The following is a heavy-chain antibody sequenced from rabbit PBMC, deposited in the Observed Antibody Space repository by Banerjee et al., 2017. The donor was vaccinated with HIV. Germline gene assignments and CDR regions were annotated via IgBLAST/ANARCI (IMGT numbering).Heavy chain of an antibody. D-gene: IGHD1-1*01. CDR1: GFDLSRYW. CDR3: ARDAYGGYYDGNL. J-gene: IGHJ4*01. Sequence: QEQLEESGGDLVQPEGSLTLTCTASGFDLSRYWMCWVRQAPGKGLEWIACIYTGSSGNTYYASWAKGRFTISKTSSTTVTLQMTSLTAADTATYFCARDAYGGYYDGNLWGPGTLVTVS. V-gene: IGHV1S45*01. CDR2: IYTGSSGNT.